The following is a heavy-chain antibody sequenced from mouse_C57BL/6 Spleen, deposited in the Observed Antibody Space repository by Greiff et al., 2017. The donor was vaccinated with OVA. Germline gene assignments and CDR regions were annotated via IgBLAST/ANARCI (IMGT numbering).Heavy chain of an antibody. V-gene: IGHV5-17*01. D-gene: IGHD1-1*01. J-gene: IGHJ3*01. CDR1: GFTFSDYG. Sequence: EVKVVESGGGLVKPGGSLKLSCAASGFTFSDYGMHWVRQAPEKGLEWVAYISSGSSTIYYADTVKGRFTISRDNAKTTLFLQMTSLRSEDTAMYYCARPGNYYGSSAWFAYWGQGTLVTVSA. CDR2: ISSGSSTI. CDR3: ARPGNYYGSSAWFAY.